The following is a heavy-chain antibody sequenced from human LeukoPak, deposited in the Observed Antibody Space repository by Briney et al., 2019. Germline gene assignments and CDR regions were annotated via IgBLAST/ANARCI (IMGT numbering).Heavy chain of an antibody. J-gene: IGHJ4*02. Sequence: GSLRLSCAASGFTFSSYGMSWVRQAPGKGLEWVSSIGSSGATTYYADSVKGRFTISRNNSKNTLYLQMNSLRAEDTAVYYCAKLRAAAGTDNWGQGTLVTVSS. V-gene: IGHV3-23*01. CDR2: IGSSGATT. CDR3: AKLRAAAGTDN. D-gene: IGHD6-13*01. CDR1: GFTFSSYG.